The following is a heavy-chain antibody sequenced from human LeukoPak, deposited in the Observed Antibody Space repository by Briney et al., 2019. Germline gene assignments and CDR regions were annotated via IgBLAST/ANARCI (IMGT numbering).Heavy chain of an antibody. CDR3: ARLPRIPLFGVAFKFGWIDS. D-gene: IGHD3-3*01. V-gene: IGHV4-39*02. CDR1: GGSVTSKSYY. J-gene: IGHJ5*01. CDR2: IHQGGKT. Sequence: SETLSLTCNVSGGSVTSKSYYWGWIRQPPDKRLEWIGNIHQGGKTYSNPSLKSRVTVSADASQTHFSLRLTSVTAADTAVYYCARLPRIPLFGVAFKFGWIDSWGQGILVTVSS.